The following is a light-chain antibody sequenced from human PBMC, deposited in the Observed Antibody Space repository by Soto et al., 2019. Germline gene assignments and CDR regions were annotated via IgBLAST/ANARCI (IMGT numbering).Light chain of an antibody. CDR2: DAS. V-gene: IGKV3-11*01. CDR3: QQRSNWPRSIT. J-gene: IGKJ5*01. CDR1: QSVSSY. Sequence: EIVLTQSPATLSLSPGERATLSCRASQSVSSYLAWYQQKPGQAPRLLIYDASNRATGTPARFSGSGSGTDFTLTISSLEPEDFAVYYCQQRSNWPRSITFGQGTRLEIK.